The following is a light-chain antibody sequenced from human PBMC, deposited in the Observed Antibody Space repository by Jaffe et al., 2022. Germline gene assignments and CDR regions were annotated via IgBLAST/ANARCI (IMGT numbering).Light chain of an antibody. J-gene: IGLJ2*01. CDR2: EDS. Sequence: QSALTQPASVSGSPGQSITISCTGSSTDVGSYNLVSWYQQHPGKVPKLIIYEDSKRPSGVSTRLSGSKSGNTASLTISGLQAEDEADYYCCSYGGSSNMIFGGGTKLTVL. V-gene: IGLV2-23*01. CDR1: STDVGSYNL. CDR3: CSYGGSSNMI.